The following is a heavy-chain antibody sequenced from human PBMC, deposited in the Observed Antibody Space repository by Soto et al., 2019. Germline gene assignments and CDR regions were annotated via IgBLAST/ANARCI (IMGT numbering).Heavy chain of an antibody. CDR3: ARTIVVVVAVPVVTY. CDR2: ISSSSSYI. CDR1: GFTFSSYS. Sequence: EVQLVESGGGLVKPGGSLRLSCAASGFTFSSYSMNWVRQAPGKGLEWVSSISSSSSYIYYADSVKGRFTISRDNAKNSLYLPMNSLRAEDTAVYYCARTIVVVVAVPVVTYWGQGTLVTVSS. V-gene: IGHV3-21*01. J-gene: IGHJ4*02. D-gene: IGHD2-15*01.